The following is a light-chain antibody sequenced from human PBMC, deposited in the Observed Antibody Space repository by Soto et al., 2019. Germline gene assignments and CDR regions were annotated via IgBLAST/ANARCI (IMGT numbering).Light chain of an antibody. Sequence: EVVLTQSPGTLSLSPGERATLSCRASQSVAANYLAWYQQKRGRAPRLVIYGACTRATGIPARFSGSGSGSAKAFTLTISLQAQEDSAVYYCQQYISTPGTFGQGTKVDIK. V-gene: IGKV3-20*01. J-gene: IGKJ1*01. CDR2: GAC. CDR1: QSVAANY. CDR3: QQYISTPGT.